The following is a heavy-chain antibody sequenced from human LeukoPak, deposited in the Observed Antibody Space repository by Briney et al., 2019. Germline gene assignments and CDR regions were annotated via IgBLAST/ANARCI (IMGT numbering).Heavy chain of an antibody. CDR1: GGSISSGGYY. CDR3: ARDKLIRGSGSRRRLEHAFDI. CDR2: IYYSGST. J-gene: IGHJ3*02. V-gene: IGHV4-31*03. D-gene: IGHD3-10*01. Sequence: SQTLSLTCTVSGGSISSGGYYWSWIRQHPGKGLEWIGYIYYSGSTYYNPSLKSRVTISVDTSKNQFSLKLSSVTAADTAVYYCARDKLIRGSGSRRRLEHAFDIWGQGTMVTVSS.